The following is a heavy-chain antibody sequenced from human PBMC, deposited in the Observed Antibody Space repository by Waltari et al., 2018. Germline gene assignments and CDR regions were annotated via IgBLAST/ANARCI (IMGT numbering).Heavy chain of an antibody. J-gene: IGHJ4*02. CDR1: GYTFTGTS. Sequence: QVQLVQSGAEVKKTGASVKVSCKAYGYTFTGTSMQRVRPAPGQGLEWMGWNNPNSGCTNYATKFQGSVPMTGDTSISTAYMELSRLRSDDTAVYYCARDADQLLWFYYFDYWGQGTLVTVSS. CDR2: NNPNSGCT. V-gene: IGHV1-2*02. D-gene: IGHD2-2*01. CDR3: ARDADQLLWFYYFDY.